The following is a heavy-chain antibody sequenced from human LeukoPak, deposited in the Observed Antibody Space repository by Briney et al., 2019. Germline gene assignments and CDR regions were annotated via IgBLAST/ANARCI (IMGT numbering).Heavy chain of an antibody. CDR2: ISWNSGSI. J-gene: IGHJ4*02. Sequence: PGGSLRLSCAASGFTFDDYAMHWVRQAPGKGLEWVSGISWNSGSIGYADSVKGRFTISRDNAKNSLYLQMNSLRAEDTALYYCAKDTADTAMVTSPEFDYWGQGTLVTVSS. CDR3: AKDTADTAMVTSPEFDY. D-gene: IGHD5-18*01. CDR1: GFTFDDYA. V-gene: IGHV3-9*01.